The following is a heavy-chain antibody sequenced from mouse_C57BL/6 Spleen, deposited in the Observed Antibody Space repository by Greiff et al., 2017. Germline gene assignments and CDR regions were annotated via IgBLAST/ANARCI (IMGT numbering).Heavy chain of an antibody. CDR1: GFSFNTYA. D-gene: IGHD2-3*01. Sequence: EVKLMESGGGLVQPKGSLKLSCAASGFSFNTYAMNWVRQAPGKGLEWVARIRSKSNNYATYYADSVKDRFTISRDDSESMLYLQMNNLKTEDTAMYYCVRFPYESFAYWGQGTLVTVSA. CDR2: IRSKSNNYAT. CDR3: VRFPYESFAY. J-gene: IGHJ3*01. V-gene: IGHV10-1*01.